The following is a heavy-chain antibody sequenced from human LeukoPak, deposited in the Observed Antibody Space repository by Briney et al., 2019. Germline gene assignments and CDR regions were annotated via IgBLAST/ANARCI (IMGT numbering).Heavy chain of an antibody. D-gene: IGHD6-13*01. Sequence: ASVKVSCKASGYTFTSYYMHWVRQAPGQGLEWMGRINPNSGGTNYAQKFQGRVTMTRDTSINTAYMELSRLRSDDTAVCYCARGKSSGAAGKGGYFDYWGQGTLVTVSS. J-gene: IGHJ4*02. CDR2: INPNSGGT. CDR1: GYTFTSYY. CDR3: ARGKSSGAAGKGGYFDY. V-gene: IGHV1-2*06.